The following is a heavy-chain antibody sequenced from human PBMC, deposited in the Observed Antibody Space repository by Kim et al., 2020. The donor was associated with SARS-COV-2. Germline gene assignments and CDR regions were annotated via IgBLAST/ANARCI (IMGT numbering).Heavy chain of an antibody. Sequence: GGSLRLSCAASGFTFSNYAMSWVRQAPGKGLEWVSVISGSGGSTYYADSVKGRFTISRDNSKNTLYLQMNSLGAEDTAVYYCARPPADRSSDTCYVGYWGQGTPLTVSS. CDR2: ISGSGGST. D-gene: IGHD3-22*01. CDR3: ARPPADRSSDTCYVGY. J-gene: IGHJ4*02. V-gene: IGHV3-23*01. CDR1: GFTFSNYA.